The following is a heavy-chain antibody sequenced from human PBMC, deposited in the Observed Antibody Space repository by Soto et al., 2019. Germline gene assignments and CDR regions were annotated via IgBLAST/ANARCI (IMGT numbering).Heavy chain of an antibody. CDR3: ASGDIVVVPAAIIQSWFDP. V-gene: IGHV1-2*02. CDR2: INPNSGGT. J-gene: IGHJ5*02. Sequence: ASVKVSCKASGYTFTGYYMHWVRQAPGQGLEWMGWINPNSGGTNYAQKFQGRVTMTRDTSISTAYTELSRLRSDDTAVYYCASGDIVVVPAAIIQSWFDPWGQGTLVTVSS. CDR1: GYTFTGYY. D-gene: IGHD2-2*01.